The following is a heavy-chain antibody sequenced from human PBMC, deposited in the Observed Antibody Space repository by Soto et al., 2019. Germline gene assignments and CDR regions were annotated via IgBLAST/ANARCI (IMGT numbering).Heavy chain of an antibody. V-gene: IGHV3-21*06. CDR1: GFTFGSFT. J-gene: IGHJ4*02. Sequence: EVHLVEAGGGLVKPGESLTLSCAASGFTFGSFTLNWVRQAPGKGLEWVSSISSSNAYIYYAESVKGRFTISRDNARSTLYLQMNRLILDHTAVYFCARDGLTFGGDWGQGPLVAVSS. CDR3: ARDGLTFGGD. CDR2: ISSSNAYI. D-gene: IGHD3-16*01.